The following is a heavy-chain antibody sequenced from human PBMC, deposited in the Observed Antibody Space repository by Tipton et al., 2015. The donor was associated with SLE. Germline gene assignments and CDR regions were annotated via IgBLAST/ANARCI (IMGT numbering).Heavy chain of an antibody. CDR1: GGSINSHY. J-gene: IGHJ4*02. D-gene: IGHD6-13*01. Sequence: VLVKPSETLSFTCTVSGGSINSHYWSLIRQPPGKGLEWIGHVSYSGYTNYNPSLKSRVTISLDTPKSQFSLKLSSVTAADTAVYYCARGGSSWYRYWGQGTLVTVSS. V-gene: IGHV4-59*11. CDR3: ARGGSSWYRY. CDR2: VSYSGYT.